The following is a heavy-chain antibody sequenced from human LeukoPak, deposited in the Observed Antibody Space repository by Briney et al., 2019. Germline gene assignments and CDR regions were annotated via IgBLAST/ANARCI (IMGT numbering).Heavy chain of an antibody. Sequence: SETLSLTCAVSGVSISSSNWWSWVRQSPGKGLEWIGEIYHRGSINYNPSLKSRVTISVDKSKNQLSLSLSSVTAADTAVYYCARTPGGGSQPFFDLWGQGTMVTVSS. CDR3: ARTPGGGSQPFFDL. V-gene: IGHV4-4*02. D-gene: IGHD3-16*01. CDR2: IYHRGSI. CDR1: GVSISSSNW. J-gene: IGHJ3*01.